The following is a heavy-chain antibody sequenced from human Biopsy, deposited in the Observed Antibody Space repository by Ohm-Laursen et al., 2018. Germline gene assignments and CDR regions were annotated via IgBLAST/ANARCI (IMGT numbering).Heavy chain of an antibody. D-gene: IGHD5-24*01. V-gene: IGHV4-59*12. CDR2: IYFTGRT. CDR1: GGPIDSYY. J-gene: IGHJ2*01. Sequence: TLSLTYTVSGGPIDSYYWSWIRQPPGKALEWIGYIYFTGRTSYNPSLKSRVTMSVNTSKKQFSLRLSSGTAADTAVYYCASAGYNPDWNFDLWGRGTRVTVSS. CDR3: ASAGYNPDWNFDL.